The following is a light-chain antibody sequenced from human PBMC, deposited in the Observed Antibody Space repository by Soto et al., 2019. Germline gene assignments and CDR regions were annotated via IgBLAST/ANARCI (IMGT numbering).Light chain of an antibody. CDR2: EVS. V-gene: IGLV2-14*01. CDR1: SSDVGAYNF. J-gene: IGLJ1*01. Sequence: QSALTQPASVSVSPGQSITSSCTGTSSDVGAYNFVSWYQHHPDKAPKLMISEVSNRPSGVSDRFSGSKSGNTASLTISGLQAEDEADYYCASLTTTSFVFGTGTKVTVL. CDR3: ASLTTTSFV.